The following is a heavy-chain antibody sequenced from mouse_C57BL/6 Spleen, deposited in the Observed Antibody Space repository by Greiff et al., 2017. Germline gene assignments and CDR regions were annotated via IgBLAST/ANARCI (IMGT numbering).Heavy chain of an antibody. CDR1: GFSFTSYG. CDR3: AKEVDYDYDGAWFAY. CDR2: IWGDGSP. Sequence: QVQLKESGPGLVAPSQSLSITCTVSGFSFTSYGVSWVRQPPGKGLEWLGVIWGDGSPNYYSALISRLSISKDNSKGQVFLKLNSRQTDDTATYYCAKEVDYDYDGAWFAYWGQGTLVTVSA. V-gene: IGHV2-3*01. J-gene: IGHJ3*01. D-gene: IGHD2-4*01.